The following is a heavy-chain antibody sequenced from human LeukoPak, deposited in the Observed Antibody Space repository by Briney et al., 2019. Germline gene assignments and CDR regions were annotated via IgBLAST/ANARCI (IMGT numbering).Heavy chain of an antibody. D-gene: IGHD3-10*01. Sequence: QAGGSLRLSCAASGLTFSSYNMHWVRQAPGKGLEWVAVISYDGNHKYYADSVKGRFTISRDNSKNTLYLQMNGLRADDTAVYYCAKGYDYRSGAGSFDDWGQGTLVTVSS. CDR1: GLTFSSYN. CDR2: ISYDGNHK. CDR3: AKGYDYRSGAGSFDD. J-gene: IGHJ4*02. V-gene: IGHV3-30*18.